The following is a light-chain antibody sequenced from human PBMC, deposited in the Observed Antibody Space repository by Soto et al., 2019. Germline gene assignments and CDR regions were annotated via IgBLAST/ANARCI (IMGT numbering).Light chain of an antibody. CDR3: QQRLNWPPG. Sequence: VLSQSPGTLSLSPGERAALSCRASESVSGSYIAWYQQKVGQSPRLLIYGASNRATGIPARFSGSRSGTDFTLTISDLEPADFGLYYCQQRLNWPPGFGQGTKVDI. J-gene: IGKJ1*01. CDR2: GAS. V-gene: IGKV3-11*01. CDR1: ESVSGSY.